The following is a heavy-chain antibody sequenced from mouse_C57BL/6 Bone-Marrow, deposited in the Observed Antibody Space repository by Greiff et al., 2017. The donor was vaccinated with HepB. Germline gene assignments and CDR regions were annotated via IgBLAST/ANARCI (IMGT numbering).Heavy chain of an antibody. D-gene: IGHD1-1*01. J-gene: IGHJ1*03. Sequence: QVQLQQSGPELVKPGASVKISCKASGYAFSSSWMNWVKQRPGKGLEWIGRIYPGDGDTNYNGKFKGKATLTADKSSSTAYLQLSSLTSEDSAVYFCARWGGSSFYWYFDVWGTGTTVTVSS. CDR2: IYPGDGDT. CDR1: GYAFSSSW. V-gene: IGHV1-82*01. CDR3: ARWGGSSFYWYFDV.